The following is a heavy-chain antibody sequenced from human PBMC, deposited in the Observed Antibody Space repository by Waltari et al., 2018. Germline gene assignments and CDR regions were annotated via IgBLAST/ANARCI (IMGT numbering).Heavy chain of an antibody. CDR3: ARRSADKGLDY. Sequence: QVQLQESGPGLVKPSETLSLTCTVSGVSIISHYWSWIRQHPGKGLEWIGYIYYSGSTNYNHSLKSRVTISVDTSKNQFSLKLSSVTAADTAVYYCARRSADKGLDYWGQGTLVTVSS. D-gene: IGHD3-3*01. V-gene: IGHV4-59*11. CDR2: IYYSGST. J-gene: IGHJ4*02. CDR1: GVSIISHY.